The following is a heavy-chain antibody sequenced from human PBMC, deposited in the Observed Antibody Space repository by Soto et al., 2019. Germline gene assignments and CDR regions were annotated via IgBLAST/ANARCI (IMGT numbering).Heavy chain of an antibody. J-gene: IGHJ6*02. D-gene: IGHD3-3*01. Sequence: SETLSLTCTVSGGSISSYYWSWIRQPAGKGLEWIGRIYTSGSTNYNPSLKSRVTMSVDTSKNQFSLKLSSVTAADTAVYYCARDGAWSGPPFGMDVWGQGTTVTVSS. V-gene: IGHV4-4*07. CDR3: ARDGAWSGPPFGMDV. CDR1: GGSISSYY. CDR2: IYTSGST.